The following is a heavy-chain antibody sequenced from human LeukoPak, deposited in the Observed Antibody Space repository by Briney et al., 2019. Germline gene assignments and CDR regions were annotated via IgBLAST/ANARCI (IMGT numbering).Heavy chain of an antibody. CDR2: TYYRSKWHN. V-gene: IGHV6-1*01. CDR1: GVSVSTNSAA. CDR3: ATSITARYDY. D-gene: IGHD6-6*01. J-gene: IGHJ4*02. Sequence: SQTLSLTCAISGVSVSTNSAAWNWIRQSPSRGLEWLGRTYYRSKWHNDYAVSVKSRITINPDTSKKQFSLQLNSVTPEDTAVYYCATSITARYDYWGQGTLVTVSS.